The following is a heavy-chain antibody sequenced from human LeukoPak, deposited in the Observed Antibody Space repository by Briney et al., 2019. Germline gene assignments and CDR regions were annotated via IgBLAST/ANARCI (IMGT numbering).Heavy chain of an antibody. CDR2: LSADGGAT. Sequence: GGSLRLSCAASGFTFSSYAMSWVRQAPGKGLEWVSALSADGGATYYADSVKGRLTISRDNSKNTLYLQMNSLRVEDTAVYYCARDLEDSSPFGAFDMWGQGTMVTVSS. D-gene: IGHD3-22*01. CDR1: GFTFSSYA. J-gene: IGHJ3*02. V-gene: IGHV3-23*01. CDR3: ARDLEDSSPFGAFDM.